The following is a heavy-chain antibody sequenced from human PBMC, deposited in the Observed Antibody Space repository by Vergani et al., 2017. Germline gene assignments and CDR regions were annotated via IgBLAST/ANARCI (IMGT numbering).Heavy chain of an antibody. CDR2: ISYDGSNK. D-gene: IGHD3-10*01. Sequence: QVQLVESGGGVVQPGRSLRLSCAASGFTFSSYAMHWARQAPGKGLEWVAVISYDGSNKYYADSVKGRFTISRDNSKNTLYLQMNSLRAEDTAVYYCARDAGITMVRGAFDYWGQGTLVTVSS. J-gene: IGHJ4*02. V-gene: IGHV3-30-3*01. CDR3: ARDAGITMVRGAFDY. CDR1: GFTFSSYA.